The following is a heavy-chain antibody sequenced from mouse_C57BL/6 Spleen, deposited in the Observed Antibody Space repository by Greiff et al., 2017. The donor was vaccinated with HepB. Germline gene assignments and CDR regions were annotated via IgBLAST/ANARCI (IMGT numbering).Heavy chain of an antibody. V-gene: IGHV5-17*01. CDR3: ARHSPYAMDY. CDR1: GFTFSDYG. Sequence: EVKLMESGGGLVKPGGSLKLSCAASGFTFSDYGMHWVRQAPEKGLEWVAYISSGSSTIYYADTVKGRFTISRDNAKNTLFLQMTSLRSEDTAMYYCARHSPYAMDYWGQGTSVTVSS. J-gene: IGHJ4*01. CDR2: ISSGSSTI. D-gene: IGHD2-12*01.